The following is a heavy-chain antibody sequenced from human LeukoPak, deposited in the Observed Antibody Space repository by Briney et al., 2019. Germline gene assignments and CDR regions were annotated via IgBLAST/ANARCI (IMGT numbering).Heavy chain of an antibody. J-gene: IGHJ4*02. CDR3: ARTNKYSGYDHFDY. CDR2: ISSSSSYI. CDR1: GFTVSSYS. Sequence: PGGSLRLSCAASGFTVSSYSMNWVRQSPGKGLEWVSSISSSSSYIYYADSVKGRFTISRDNAKNSLYLQMNSLRAEDTAVYYCARTNKYSGYDHFDYWGQGTLVTVSS. D-gene: IGHD5-12*01. V-gene: IGHV3-21*01.